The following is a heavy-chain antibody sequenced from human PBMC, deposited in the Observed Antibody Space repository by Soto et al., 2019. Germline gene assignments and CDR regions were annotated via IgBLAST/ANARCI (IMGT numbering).Heavy chain of an antibody. CDR1: GGTFSSYA. Sequence: SVKVSCKASGGTFSSYAISWVRQAPGQGLEWMGGIIPIFGTANYAQKFQGRVTITADESTSTAYMELSGLRSEDTAVYYCAKLPQRDIVVVPAASYFVYWGPGTLVTGSS. D-gene: IGHD2-2*01. J-gene: IGHJ4*02. CDR3: AKLPQRDIVVVPAASYFVY. CDR2: IIPIFGTA. V-gene: IGHV1-69*13.